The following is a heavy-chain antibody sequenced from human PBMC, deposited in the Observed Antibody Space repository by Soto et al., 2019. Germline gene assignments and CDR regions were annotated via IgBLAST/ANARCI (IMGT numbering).Heavy chain of an antibody. CDR2: IYYSGST. D-gene: IGHD6-6*01. Sequence: QLQLQESGPGLVKPSETLSLTCTVSGGSISSSSYYWGWIRQPPGKGLEWIGSIYYSGSTYYNPSLKSRVTISVDTSKNQFSLKLSSVTAADTAVYYCARQRSSSGLGMDVWGQGTTVTVSS. CDR1: GGSISSSSYY. CDR3: ARQRSSSGLGMDV. V-gene: IGHV4-39*01. J-gene: IGHJ6*02.